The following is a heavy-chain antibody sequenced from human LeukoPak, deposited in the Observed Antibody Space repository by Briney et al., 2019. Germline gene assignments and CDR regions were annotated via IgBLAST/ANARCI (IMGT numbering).Heavy chain of an antibody. D-gene: IGHD1-1*01. CDR3: ARDRYPYGMDV. Sequence: SETLSLTCTVFGGSISSYYWSWIRQPPGKGLEWIGYIYYSGSTNYNPSLKSRVTISVDTSKNQFSLKLSSVTAADTAVYYCARDRYPYGMDVWGQGTTVTVSS. J-gene: IGHJ6*02. V-gene: IGHV4-59*01. CDR1: GGSISSYY. CDR2: IYYSGST.